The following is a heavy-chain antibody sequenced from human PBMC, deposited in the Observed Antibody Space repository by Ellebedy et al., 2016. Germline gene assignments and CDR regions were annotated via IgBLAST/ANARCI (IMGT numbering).Heavy chain of an antibody. CDR1: GFTFSSYW. V-gene: IGHV3-7*01. Sequence: GESLKISXAASGFTFSSYWMSWVRQAPGKGLEWVANIKQDGSEKYYVDSVKGRFTISRDNAKNSLYLQMNSLRAEDTAVYYCARGSGYRGGYGMDVWGQGTTVTVSS. CDR2: IKQDGSEK. CDR3: ARGSGYRGGYGMDV. J-gene: IGHJ6*02. D-gene: IGHD3-22*01.